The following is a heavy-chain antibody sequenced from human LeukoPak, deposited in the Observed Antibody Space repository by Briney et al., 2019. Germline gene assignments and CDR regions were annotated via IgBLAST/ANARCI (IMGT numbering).Heavy chain of an antibody. Sequence: GGSLRLSCAASGFTFSSYDMPWVRQATGKGLEWVSAIGTAGDTYYPGSVKGRFTISRENAKNSLYLQMNSLRAGDTAVYYCARGGSGAAGTNYYGMDVWGQGTTVTVSS. CDR2: IGTAGDT. J-gene: IGHJ6*02. V-gene: IGHV3-13*01. D-gene: IGHD6-13*01. CDR3: ARGGSGAAGTNYYGMDV. CDR1: GFTFSSYD.